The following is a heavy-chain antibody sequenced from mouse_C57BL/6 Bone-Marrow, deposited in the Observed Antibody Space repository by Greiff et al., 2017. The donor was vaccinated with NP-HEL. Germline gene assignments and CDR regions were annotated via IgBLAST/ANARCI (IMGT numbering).Heavy chain of an antibody. CDR3: ARRGFAY. CDR1: GYTFTSYW. J-gene: IGHJ3*01. CDR2: IDPSDSST. Sequence: QVQLQQPGAELVMPGASVKLSCKASGYTFTSYWMHWVKQRPGQGLEWIGEIDPSDSSTNYNQKFKGKSTLTVDKSSSTAYMQLSSLTSEDSAVYYCARRGFAYWGQGTLVTVSA. V-gene: IGHV1-69*01.